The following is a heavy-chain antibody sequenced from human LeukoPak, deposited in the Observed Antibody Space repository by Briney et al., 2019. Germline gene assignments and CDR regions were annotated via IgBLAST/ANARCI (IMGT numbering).Heavy chain of an antibody. CDR3: AELGITMIGGV. Sequence: GGSLRLSCAASGFTFSSDWMIWVRQAPGKGLEWVANIKPDEGEKYYVDSVKGRFTISRDNAKNSLYLQMNSLRAEDTAVYYCAELGITMIGGVWGKGTTVTISS. CDR2: IKPDEGEK. D-gene: IGHD3-10*02. V-gene: IGHV3-7*01. CDR1: GFTFSSDW. J-gene: IGHJ6*04.